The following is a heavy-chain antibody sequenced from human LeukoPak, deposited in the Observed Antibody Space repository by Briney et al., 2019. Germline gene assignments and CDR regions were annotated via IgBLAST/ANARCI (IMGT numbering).Heavy chain of an antibody. CDR3: AGGDAGYYYGMDV. Sequence: QPGGSLRLSCAASGFTFSSYEMNWVRQAPGKGLEWVSYISGSGSTIYYADSVKGRFTISRDNAKNSLNLQMNSLRAEDTAVYYCAGGDAGYYYGMDVWGQGTTVTVSS. J-gene: IGHJ6*02. CDR2: ISGSGSTI. D-gene: IGHD3-16*01. CDR1: GFTFSSYE. V-gene: IGHV3-48*03.